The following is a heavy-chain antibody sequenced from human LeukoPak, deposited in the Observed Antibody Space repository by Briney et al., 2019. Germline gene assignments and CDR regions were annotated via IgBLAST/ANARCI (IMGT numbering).Heavy chain of an antibody. CDR2: IRYDGSNK. CDR3: AKDGHSYCSSTSCYTWFDP. Sequence: GGSLRLSCAASGFTFSSYGMHWVRQAPGKGLEWVAFIRYDGSNKYYADSVKGRVTISRDNSKNTLYLQMNSLRAEDTAVYYCAKDGHSYCSSTSCYTWFDPWGQGTLVTVSS. J-gene: IGHJ5*02. CDR1: GFTFSSYG. D-gene: IGHD2-2*02. V-gene: IGHV3-30*02.